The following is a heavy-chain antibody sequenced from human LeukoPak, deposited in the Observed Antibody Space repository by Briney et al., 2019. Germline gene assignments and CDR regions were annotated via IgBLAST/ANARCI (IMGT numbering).Heavy chain of an antibody. V-gene: IGHV1-2*02. CDR2: INPNSGGT. CDR1: GYTFTGYY. J-gene: IGHJ1*01. CDR3: ARVPPRYPFEL. Sequence: ASVKVSCKASGYTFTGYYMHWVRQAPGQGLEWMGWINPNSGGTNYAQKFQGRVTMTRDTPISTAYMELSRLRSDDTAVYYCARVPPRYPFELWGQDTLVTVSS. D-gene: IGHD1-26*01.